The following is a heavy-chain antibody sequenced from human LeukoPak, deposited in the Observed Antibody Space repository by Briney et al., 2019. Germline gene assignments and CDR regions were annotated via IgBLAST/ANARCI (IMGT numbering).Heavy chain of an antibody. D-gene: IGHD6-13*01. V-gene: IGHV4-38-2*02. CDR1: GYSISSGYY. CDR3: ARESSSWYSALDY. Sequence: SETLSLTCTVSGYSISSGYYWGWIRQPPGKGLEWIGSIYHSGSTNYNPSLKSRVTISVDTSKNQFSLKLSSVTAADTAVYYCARESSSWYSALDYWGQGTLVTVSS. CDR2: IYHSGST. J-gene: IGHJ4*02.